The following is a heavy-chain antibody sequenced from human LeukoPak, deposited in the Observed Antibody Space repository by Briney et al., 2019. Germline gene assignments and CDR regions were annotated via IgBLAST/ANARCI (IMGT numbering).Heavy chain of an antibody. D-gene: IGHD6-13*01. Sequence: PGGSLGLSCAASGFTFDDYAMHWVRQAPGKGLEWVSGISWNSGSIGYADSVKGRFTISRDNAKNSLYLQMNSLRAEDTALYYCAKDIRGIAAAGTPLDYWGQGTLVTVSS. CDR2: ISWNSGSI. V-gene: IGHV3-9*01. J-gene: IGHJ4*02. CDR1: GFTFDDYA. CDR3: AKDIRGIAAAGTPLDY.